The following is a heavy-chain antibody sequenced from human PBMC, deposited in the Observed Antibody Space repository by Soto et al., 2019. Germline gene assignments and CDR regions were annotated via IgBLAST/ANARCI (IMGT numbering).Heavy chain of an antibody. D-gene: IGHD6-19*01. CDR3: ARTEISSGWYRQAFDI. CDR2: IIPIFGTA. V-gene: IGHV1-69*13. CDR1: GGTFSSYA. Sequence: SVKVSCKASGGTFSSYAISWVRQAPGQGLEWMGGIIPIFGTANYAQKFQGRVTITADESTSTAYMELSSLRSEDTAVYYCARTEISSGWYRQAFDIWGQGTMVTVSS. J-gene: IGHJ3*02.